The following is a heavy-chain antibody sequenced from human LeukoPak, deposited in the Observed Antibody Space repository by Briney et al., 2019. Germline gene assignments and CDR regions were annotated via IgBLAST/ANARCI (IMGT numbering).Heavy chain of an antibody. CDR1: GGSISSYY. Sequence: SETLSLTCTVSGGSISSYYWSWIRQSPVKGLEWIWYIFPSGSAYYNPSLEGRVTISLDTSENQFSMRLSSVTAADTAVYYCARRNHYFYYMDVWGKGTTVTVSS. V-gene: IGHV4-4*09. CDR2: IFPSGSA. CDR3: ARRNHYFYYMDV. J-gene: IGHJ6*03.